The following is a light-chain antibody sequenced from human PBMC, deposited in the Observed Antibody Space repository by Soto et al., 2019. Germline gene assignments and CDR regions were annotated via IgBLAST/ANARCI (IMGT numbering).Light chain of an antibody. CDR2: DAS. CDR1: ESISSW. V-gene: IGKV1-5*01. Sequence: DIQMTQSPSTLSASVGDRVTITCRASESISSWLAWYQQIPGKAPKLLISDASSFESGVPSRFSGSGSGTDFTLTISSLQPEDFATYFCQQYKIYSRTFGQGTKVEIK. J-gene: IGKJ1*01. CDR3: QQYKIYSRT.